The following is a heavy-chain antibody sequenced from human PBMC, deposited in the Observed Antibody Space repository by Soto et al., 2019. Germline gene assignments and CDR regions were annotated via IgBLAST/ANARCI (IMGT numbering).Heavy chain of an antibody. CDR1: GFTFSSYA. CDR2: ISGSGGST. CDR3: AKVPLGFVSGYFSDY. Sequence: PGESLKISCAASGFTFSSYAMSWVRQAPGKGLEWVSAISGSGGSTYYADSVKGRFTISRDNSKNTLYLQMNSLRAEDTAVYYCAKVPLGFVSGYFSDYWGQGTLVTVSS. D-gene: IGHD5-12*01. V-gene: IGHV3-23*01. J-gene: IGHJ4*02.